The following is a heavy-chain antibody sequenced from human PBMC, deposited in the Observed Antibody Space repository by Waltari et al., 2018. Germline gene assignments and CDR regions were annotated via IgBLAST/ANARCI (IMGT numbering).Heavy chain of an antibody. CDR1: GGTFSSYA. CDR2: IIPIFGTA. J-gene: IGHJ3*02. D-gene: IGHD5-18*01. Sequence: QVQLVQSGAEVKKPGSSVKVSCKASGGTFSSYAISWVRQAPGQGLEWMGGIIPIFGTANYATKCQGRGTITADESTSTGYMELSSLRSEDTAVYYCASGRIQQLKWGAFDIWGQGTMVTVSS. CDR3: ASGRIQQLKWGAFDI. V-gene: IGHV1-69*13.